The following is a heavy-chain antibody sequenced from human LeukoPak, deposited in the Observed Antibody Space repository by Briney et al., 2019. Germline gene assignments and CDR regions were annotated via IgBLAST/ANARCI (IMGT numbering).Heavy chain of an antibody. D-gene: IGHD1-26*01. CDR3: ARDNSVGDNAWWFDP. CDR2: INPTGGST. J-gene: IGHJ5*02. CDR1: GYTFTSYY. Sequence: ASVKVSCKASGYTFTSYYMHWVRQAPGQGLEWMGLINPTGGSTGYAQKFQGRVTMTRDMSTSTDYMELSRLRSEDTAIYYCARDNSVGDNAWWFDPWGQGTLVTASS. V-gene: IGHV1-46*01.